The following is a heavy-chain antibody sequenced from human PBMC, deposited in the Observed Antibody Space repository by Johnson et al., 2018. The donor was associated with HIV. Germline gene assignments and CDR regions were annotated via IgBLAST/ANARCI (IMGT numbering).Heavy chain of an antibody. Sequence: VQLVESGGGVVQPGRSLRLSCAASGFTFSTYAMNWVRQAPGKGLEWVSAISGSGGSTYYADSVKGRFTISRDNSKNTLYLQMNSLRAEDTAVYYCARGGVVTAIPHAFDIWGQGTMVTVSS. D-gene: IGHD2-21*02. V-gene: IGHV3-23*04. CDR1: GFTFSTYA. CDR3: ARGGVVTAIPHAFDI. CDR2: ISGSGGST. J-gene: IGHJ3*02.